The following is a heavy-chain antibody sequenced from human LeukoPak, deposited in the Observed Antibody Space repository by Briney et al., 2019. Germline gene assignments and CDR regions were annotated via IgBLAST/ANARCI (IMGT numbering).Heavy chain of an antibody. CDR1: GGSISSYY. CDR2: IYNSGST. V-gene: IGHV4-59*01. J-gene: IGHJ3*02. Sequence: PSETLSLTCTVSGGSISSYYWSWIRQPPGKGLEWIGYIYNSGSTNYNPSLKSRVTISVDTSKNQFSLKLSSVTAADTAVYYCARRDTNDAFDIWGQGTMVTVSS. CDR3: ARRDTNDAFDI.